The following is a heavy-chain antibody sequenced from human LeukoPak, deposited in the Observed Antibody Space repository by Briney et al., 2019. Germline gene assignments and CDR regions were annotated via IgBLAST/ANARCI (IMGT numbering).Heavy chain of an antibody. V-gene: IGHV4-30-2*01. CDR3: ARAGSDTAMGPGTTFDY. Sequence: PSQTLSLTCTVSGGSISSGGYYWSWIRQPPGKGLEWIGYIYHSGSTYYDPSLKSRVTISVDRSKNQFSLKLSSVTAADTAVYYCARAGSDTAMGPGTTFDYWGQGTLVTVSS. CDR2: IYHSGST. J-gene: IGHJ4*02. D-gene: IGHD5-18*01. CDR1: GGSISSGGYY.